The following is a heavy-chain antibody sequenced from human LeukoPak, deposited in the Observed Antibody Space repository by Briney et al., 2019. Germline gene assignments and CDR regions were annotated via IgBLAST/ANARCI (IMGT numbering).Heavy chain of an antibody. J-gene: IGHJ4*02. V-gene: IGHV3-13*01. CDR2: IGTAGDT. CDR3: ARGAGGVSPEHFDY. CDR1: GFTFSSYD. D-gene: IGHD2-8*02. Sequence: GGSLRLSCAASGFTFSSYDMHWVRQATGKGLEWVSAIGTAGDTYYPGSVKGRFTISRENAKNSLYLQMNSLRAGDTAVYYCARGAGGVSPEHFDYWGQGTLDTVSS.